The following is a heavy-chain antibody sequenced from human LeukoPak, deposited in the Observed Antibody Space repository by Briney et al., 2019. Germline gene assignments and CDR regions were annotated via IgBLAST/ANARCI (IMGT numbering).Heavy chain of an antibody. D-gene: IGHD2-15*01. V-gene: IGHV4-39*07. Sequence: SETLSLTCTVSGGSISSSSYYWGWIRQLPGKGLEWIGSIYYSGSTYYNPSLKSRVTISVDTSKNQFSLKLSSVTAADTAVYYCARGVVAAPQTFDYWGQGTLVTVSS. CDR3: ARGVVAAPQTFDY. J-gene: IGHJ4*02. CDR2: IYYSGST. CDR1: GGSISSSSYY.